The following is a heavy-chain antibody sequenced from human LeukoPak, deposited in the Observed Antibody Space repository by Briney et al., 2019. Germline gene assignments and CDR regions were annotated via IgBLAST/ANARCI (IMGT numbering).Heavy chain of an antibody. D-gene: IGHD3-10*01. CDR3: ARLRSGDAYYYGSGRAGFDY. J-gene: IGHJ4*02. Sequence: GESLKISCKGSGYSFTSYWIGWVRQMPGKGLEWRGIIYPGDSDTRYSPSFQGQVTISADKSISTAYLQWSSLKASDTAMYYCARLRSGDAYYYGSGRAGFDYWGQGTLVTVSS. CDR1: GYSFTSYW. V-gene: IGHV5-51*01. CDR2: IYPGDSDT.